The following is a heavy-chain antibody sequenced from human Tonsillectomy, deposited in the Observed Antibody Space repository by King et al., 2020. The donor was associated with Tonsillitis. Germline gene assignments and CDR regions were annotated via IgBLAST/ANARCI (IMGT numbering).Heavy chain of an antibody. Sequence: VQLQESGPGLVKPSETLSLTCTVSGGSISSYYWSWIRQPPGKGLEWIGYIYYSGSTNYNPSPKSRVTISVDTSKNQFSLKLSSVTAADTAVYYCARLRHYYDSSGYPYYFDYWGQGTLVTVSS. V-gene: IGHV4-59*01. D-gene: IGHD3-22*01. CDR3: ARLRHYYDSSGYPYYFDY. J-gene: IGHJ4*02. CDR1: GGSISSYY. CDR2: IYYSGST.